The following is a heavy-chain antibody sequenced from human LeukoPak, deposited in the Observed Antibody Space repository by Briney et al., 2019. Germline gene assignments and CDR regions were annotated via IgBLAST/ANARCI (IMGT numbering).Heavy chain of an antibody. CDR3: ARSPYYYESSGYYGFDY. D-gene: IGHD3-22*01. J-gene: IGHJ4*02. V-gene: IGHV4-59*12. CDR1: GGSIAGYY. CDR2: IFYSGNS. Sequence: SETLSLTCTVSGGSIAGYYWSWIRQPPGKGLEWIGYIFYSGNSNYNPSLKSRVTISVDRSKNQFSLKLTSVTAADTAVYYCARSPYYYESSGYYGFDYWGQGTLVTVSS.